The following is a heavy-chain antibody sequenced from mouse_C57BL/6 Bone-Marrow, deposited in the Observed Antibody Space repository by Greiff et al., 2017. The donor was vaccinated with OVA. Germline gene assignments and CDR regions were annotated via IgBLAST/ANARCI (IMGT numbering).Heavy chain of an antibody. CDR2: IDPANGNT. CDR1: GFNIKNTY. J-gene: IGHJ3*01. Sequence: VQLQQSVAELVRPGASVKLSCTASGFNIKNTYMHWVKQRPEQGLEWIGRIDPANGNTKYAPKFQGKATITADTSSNTAYLQLSSLTSEDTAIYYCARSPSDDYDPAWFAYWGQGTLVTVSA. D-gene: IGHD2-4*01. V-gene: IGHV14-3*01. CDR3: ARSPSDDYDPAWFAY.